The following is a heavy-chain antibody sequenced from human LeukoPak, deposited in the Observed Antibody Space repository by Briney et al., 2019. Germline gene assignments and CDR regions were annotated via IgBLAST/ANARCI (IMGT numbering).Heavy chain of an antibody. D-gene: IGHD2-2*01. CDR3: ATGVSVVVPAAKGNYIPNENYYYYMDV. J-gene: IGHJ6*03. Sequence: ASVKVSCKASGGTFSSYAISWVRQAPGQGLKWMGGIIPIFGTANYAQKFQGRVTITTDESTSTAYMELSSLRSEDTAVYYCATGVSVVVPAAKGNYIPNENYYYYMDVWGKGTTVTASS. V-gene: IGHV1-69*05. CDR2: IIPIFGTA. CDR1: GGTFSSYA.